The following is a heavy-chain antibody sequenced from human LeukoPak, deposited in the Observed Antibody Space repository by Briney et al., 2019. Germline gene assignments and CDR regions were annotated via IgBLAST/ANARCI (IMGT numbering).Heavy chain of an antibody. CDR1: RGSFSGYY. D-gene: IGHD3-22*01. CDR3: ARDDLYYNDSSGHPDAFDL. J-gene: IGHJ3*01. V-gene: IGHV4-34*01. CDR2: INHSGGT. Sequence: PSETLSLTCAVFRGSFSGYYWNWIRQSPGKGLEWIGEINHSGGTHYSPSLKSRVTISLDTSKNQFSLRLSSVTAADTAVYYCARDDLYYNDSSGHPDAFDLWGQGTMVTISS.